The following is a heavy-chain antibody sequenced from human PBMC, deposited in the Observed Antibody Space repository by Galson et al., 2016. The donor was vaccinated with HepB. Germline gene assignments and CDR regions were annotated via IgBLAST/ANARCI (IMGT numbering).Heavy chain of an antibody. CDR1: GFTLTELS. CDR2: FDPEDGET. D-gene: IGHD5-24*01. J-gene: IGHJ4*02. V-gene: IGHV1-24*01. CDR3: ATVMSVRWGLPYLDY. Sequence: VKVSCKVSGFTLTELSMHWVRRAPGKGLEWLGGFDPEDGETIYAQKFQARVTMTEDTSTDTAYMELSSLISEDTAIYYCATVMSVRWGLPYLDYWGQGTLVTVSS.